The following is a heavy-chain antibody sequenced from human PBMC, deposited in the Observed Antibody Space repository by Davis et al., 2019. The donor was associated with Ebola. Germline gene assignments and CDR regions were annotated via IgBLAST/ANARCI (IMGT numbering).Heavy chain of an antibody. CDR1: GLTSSTYW. CDR3: AKPLKVAYTSPVTSGAFDI. CDR2: INGDGGGI. J-gene: IGHJ3*02. V-gene: IGHV3-74*01. D-gene: IGHD3-16*01. Sequence: SSTYSGLTSSTYWMHWVRQAPGKGPVWVSRINGDGGGITYADSVKGRFTISRDNAKNTLYLQMTTLRAEDTAVYYCAKPLKVAYTSPVTSGAFDIWGQGTVVTVSS.